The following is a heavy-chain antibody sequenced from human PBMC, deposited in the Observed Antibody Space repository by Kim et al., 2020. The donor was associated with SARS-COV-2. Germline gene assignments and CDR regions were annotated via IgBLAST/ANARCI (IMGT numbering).Heavy chain of an antibody. CDR1: GFTFSNAW. CDR3: TTDPSGGYYGSGTRDWFDP. D-gene: IGHD3-10*01. J-gene: IGHJ5*02. V-gene: IGHV3-15*01. Sequence: GGSLRLSCAASGFTFSNAWMSWVRQAPGKGLEWVGRIKSKTDGGTTDYAAPVKGRFTISRDDSKNTLYLQMNSLKTEDTAVYYCTTDPSGGYYGSGTRDWFDPWGQGTLGTVSS. CDR2: IKSKTDGGTT.